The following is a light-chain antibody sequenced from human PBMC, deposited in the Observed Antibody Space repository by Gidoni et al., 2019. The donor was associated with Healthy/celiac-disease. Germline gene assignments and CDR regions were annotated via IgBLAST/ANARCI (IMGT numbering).Light chain of an antibody. V-gene: IGKV1-5*03. CDR1: QSISSW. Sequence: DIQMTQSPSTLSASVGDRVTITCRASQSISSWLAWYQQKPGKAPKLLIYKASSLESGVPSRFSGSGSGTEFTLTIRSLQPDDFATYYCQQYNSYSRTFXQXTKVXIK. CDR3: QQYNSYSRT. CDR2: KAS. J-gene: IGKJ1*01.